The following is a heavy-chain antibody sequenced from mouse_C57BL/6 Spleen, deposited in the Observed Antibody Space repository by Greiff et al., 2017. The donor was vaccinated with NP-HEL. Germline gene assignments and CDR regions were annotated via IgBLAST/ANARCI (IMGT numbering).Heavy chain of an antibody. D-gene: IGHD2-2*01. CDR2: IYPGGGYT. J-gene: IGHJ3*01. V-gene: IGHV1-63*01. Sequence: QVQLQQSGAELVRPGTSVKMSCKASGYTFTNYWIGWAKQRPGHGLEWIGDIYPGGGYTNYNEKFKSKATLTVDKSSSTAYMQLSSLTSEDSAVYYCAGWLGSWFAYWGQGTLVTVSA. CDR1: GYTFTNYW. CDR3: AGWLGSWFAY.